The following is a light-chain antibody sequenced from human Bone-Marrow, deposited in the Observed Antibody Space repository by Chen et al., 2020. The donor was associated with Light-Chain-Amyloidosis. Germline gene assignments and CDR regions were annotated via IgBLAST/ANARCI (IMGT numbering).Light chain of an antibody. CDR3: ATWDDSLTGRV. J-gene: IGLJ3*02. CDR1: SSNIGSNT. V-gene: IGLV1-44*01. CDR2: SDN. Sequence: QSVLTPPPSASGTPGQRVTIPCSGSSSNIGSNTVDWFQQLPGTAPKLLIHSDNQRPSGVPDRFSGSKSDTSASLAISGLQSEDEADYYCATWDDSLTGRVFGGGTKLTVL.